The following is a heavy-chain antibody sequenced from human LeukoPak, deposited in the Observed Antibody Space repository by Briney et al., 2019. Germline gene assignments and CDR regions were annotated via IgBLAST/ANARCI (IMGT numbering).Heavy chain of an antibody. D-gene: IGHD3-10*01. J-gene: IGHJ4*02. CDR2: ISYDGSNK. Sequence: PGGSLRLSCAASGFTFSSYAMHWVRQAPGKGLEWVAVISYDGSNKYYADSVKGRFTISRDNSKNTLYLQMNSLRAEDTAVYYCARDNRPGGGFDYWGQGTLVTVSS. CDR3: ARDNRPGGGFDY. CDR1: GFTFSSYA. V-gene: IGHV3-30*04.